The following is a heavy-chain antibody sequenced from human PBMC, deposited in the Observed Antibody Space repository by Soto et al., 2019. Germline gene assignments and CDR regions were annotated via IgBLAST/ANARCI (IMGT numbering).Heavy chain of an antibody. Sequence: EVQLVESGGGLVQPGGSLRLSCAASGFTFSSYWMSWVRQAPGKGLEWVANIKQDGSEKYYVDSVKGRFTISRDNAKNSLYLQMNSLRAEDTAVYYCAREGQLSGYSGYDIYWYFDLWGRGTLVTVSS. CDR2: IKQDGSEK. D-gene: IGHD5-12*01. CDR3: AREGQLSGYSGYDIYWYFDL. CDR1: GFTFSSYW. J-gene: IGHJ2*01. V-gene: IGHV3-7*03.